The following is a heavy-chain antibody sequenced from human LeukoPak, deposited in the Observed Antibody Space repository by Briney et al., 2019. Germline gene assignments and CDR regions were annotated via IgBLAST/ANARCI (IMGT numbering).Heavy chain of an antibody. D-gene: IGHD4/OR15-4a*01. Sequence: GGSLRLSCAASGFTVSSNYMSWVRQAPGKGLGWVSYISSSGSTIYYADSVKGRFTISRDNAKNSLYLQMNSLRAEDTAVYYCASQDYRYYFDYWGQGTLVTVSS. V-gene: IGHV3-11*04. CDR2: ISSSGSTI. J-gene: IGHJ4*02. CDR1: GFTVSSNY. CDR3: ASQDYRYYFDY.